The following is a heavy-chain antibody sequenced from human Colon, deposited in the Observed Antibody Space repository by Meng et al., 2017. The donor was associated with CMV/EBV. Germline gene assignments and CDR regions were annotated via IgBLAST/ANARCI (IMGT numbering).Heavy chain of an antibody. CDR3: ANYTSDWFDP. D-gene: IGHD3-10*01. J-gene: IGHJ5*02. CDR1: GGSVSLGSYY. CDR2: IFSGGIT. Sequence: LICTVSGGSVSLGSYYWRWIRQPPGKGLEWLGYIFSGGITKYNPSLKSRVSISLDTSRNHFSLNLRSVTAADTAVYYCANYTSDWFDPWGQGTLVTVSS. V-gene: IGHV4-61*03.